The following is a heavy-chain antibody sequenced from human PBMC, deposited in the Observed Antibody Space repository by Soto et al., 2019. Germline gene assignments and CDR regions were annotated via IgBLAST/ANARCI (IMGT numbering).Heavy chain of an antibody. CDR1: GGSFSGYY. J-gene: IGHJ4*02. CDR2: INHSGST. CDR3: ARGPRIAVAGSFDY. V-gene: IGHV4-34*01. D-gene: IGHD6-19*01. Sequence: SETMSLTCAVYGGSFSGYYWSWIRQPPGKGLEWIGEINHSGSTNYNLSLKSRVTISVDTSKNQFSLKLSSVTAADTAVYYCARGPRIAVAGSFDYWGQGTLVTVSS.